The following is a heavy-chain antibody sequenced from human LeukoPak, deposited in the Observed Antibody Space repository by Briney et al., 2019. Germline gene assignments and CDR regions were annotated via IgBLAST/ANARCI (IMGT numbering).Heavy chain of an antibody. V-gene: IGHV4-4*07. Sequence: SETLSLTCTVSGGSISSYYWSWIRQPAGKGLEWIGRIYTSGSTNYNPSLKSRVTMSVDTSKNQFSLKLSSVTAADTAVYYCAREKVYYYGSRMTDYYYYYMDVWGKGTTVTVSS. D-gene: IGHD3-10*01. CDR2: IYTSGST. J-gene: IGHJ6*03. CDR1: GGSISSYY. CDR3: AREKVYYYGSRMTDYYYYYMDV.